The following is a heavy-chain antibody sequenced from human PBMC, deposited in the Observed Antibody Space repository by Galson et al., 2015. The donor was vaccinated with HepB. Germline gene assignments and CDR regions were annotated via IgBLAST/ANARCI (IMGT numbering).Heavy chain of an antibody. J-gene: IGHJ6*03. Sequence: SVKVSCKASGYTFTGYYMHWVRQAPGQGLEWMGRINPNSGGTNYAQKFQGRVTMTRDTSISTAYMELSRLRSDDTAVYYCAVPSTSWHLVHYYYYMDVWGKGTTVTVSS. CDR1: GYTFTGYY. V-gene: IGHV1-2*06. D-gene: IGHD2-2*01. CDR2: INPNSGGT. CDR3: AVPSTSWHLVHYYYYMDV.